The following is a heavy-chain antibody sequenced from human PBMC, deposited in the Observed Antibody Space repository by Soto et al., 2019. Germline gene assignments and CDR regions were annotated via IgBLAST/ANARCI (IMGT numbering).Heavy chain of an antibody. CDR2: IVPLFAPA. Sequence: SVKVSCKASGGTFNSYAFSWVRQAPGQGLEWMGGIVPLFAPANYAQKFQGRVTITADESTSTVYMELSSLTSDDTAVYYCARGTRRAAMDWFDPWGQGTLVTVSS. CDR3: ARGTRRAAMDWFDP. CDR1: GGTFNSYA. J-gene: IGHJ5*02. V-gene: IGHV1-69*13. D-gene: IGHD2-2*01.